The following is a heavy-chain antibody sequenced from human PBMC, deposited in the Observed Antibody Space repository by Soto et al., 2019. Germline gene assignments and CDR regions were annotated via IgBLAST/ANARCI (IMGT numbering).Heavy chain of an antibody. CDR3: ARDLFGGQQLVHWFDP. Sequence: PSETLSLTCTVSGGSISSGGYYWSWIRQHPGKGLEWIGYIYYSGSTYYNPSLKSRVTISVDTSKNQFSLKLSSVTAADTAVYYCARDLFGGQQLVHWFDPWGQGTLVTVSS. V-gene: IGHV4-31*03. J-gene: IGHJ5*02. CDR2: IYYSGST. CDR1: GGSISSGGYY. D-gene: IGHD6-13*01.